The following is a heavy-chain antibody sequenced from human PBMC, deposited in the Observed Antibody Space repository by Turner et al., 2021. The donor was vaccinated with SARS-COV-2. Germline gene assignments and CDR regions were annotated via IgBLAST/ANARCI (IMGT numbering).Heavy chain of an antibody. CDR2: IQYSGSN. Sequence: QLQLQESGPGLVKPSETLSLTCTVSGGSISSSSHYWGWIRQPPGRGLEWIGHIQYSGSNYYNPALKSRVTISVDTSKNQVSLKLSSVTAADTAVYYCARLVRRAEYYFDYWGQGTLVTVSS. D-gene: IGHD3-10*01. J-gene: IGHJ4*02. V-gene: IGHV4-39*01. CDR3: ARLVRRAEYYFDY. CDR1: GGSISSSSHY.